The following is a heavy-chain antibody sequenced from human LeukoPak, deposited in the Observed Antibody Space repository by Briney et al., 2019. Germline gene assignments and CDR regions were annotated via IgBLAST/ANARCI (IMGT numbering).Heavy chain of an antibody. D-gene: IGHD2-8*01. CDR2: ISSSRYII. V-gene: IGHV3-48*01. J-gene: IGHJ4*02. CDR1: GFTFSNYA. Sequence: GGSLRLSCSASGFTFSNYAMNWVRQAPGKGLEWISYISSSRYIIYYADSVKGRFTISSDNAKNSLYLQMHSLRAEDTAVYYCARVGGMRSCFDGLCYTPHYFDLWGQGTLVTVSS. CDR3: ARVGGMRSCFDGLCYTPHYFDL.